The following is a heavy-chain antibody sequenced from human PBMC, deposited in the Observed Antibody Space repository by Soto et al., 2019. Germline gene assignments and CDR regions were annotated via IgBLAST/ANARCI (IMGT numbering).Heavy chain of an antibody. D-gene: IGHD2-15*01. CDR2: MNPNSGNT. V-gene: IGHV1-8*01. J-gene: IGHJ3*02. Sequence: ASVKGSCKASGYTFTSYDINWVRQATGQGLEWMGGMNPNSGNTGYAQKFQGRVTMTRNTSISTAYMELSSLRSEDTAVYYCARGGVAYDAFDIWGQGTMVTVSS. CDR3: ARGGVAYDAFDI. CDR1: GYTFTSYD.